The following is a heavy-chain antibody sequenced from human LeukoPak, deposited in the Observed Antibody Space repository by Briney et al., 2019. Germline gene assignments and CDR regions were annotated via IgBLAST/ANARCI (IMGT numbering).Heavy chain of an antibody. Sequence: GEALQISCKGSWYRFTSYWIGWVRQMPGKGLEWMGIIYPGDSDTRYSPSFQGQVTISADKSISTAYLQWSSLKASDTAMYYCARLLVSSTYFDYWGQGTLVTVSS. CDR3: ARLLVSSTYFDY. V-gene: IGHV5-51*01. CDR2: IYPGDSDT. D-gene: IGHD2-21*01. CDR1: WYRFTSYW. J-gene: IGHJ4*02.